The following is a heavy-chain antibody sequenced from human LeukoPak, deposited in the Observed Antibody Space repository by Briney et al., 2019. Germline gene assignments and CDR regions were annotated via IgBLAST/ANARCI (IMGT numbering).Heavy chain of an antibody. D-gene: IGHD6-6*01. CDR1: GFTFSSYA. CDR2: ISASDGST. V-gene: IGHV3-23*01. CDR3: AKHLGYSTSSGIDY. Sequence: GGSLRLSCAASGFTFSSYAMSWVRQAPGKGLEWVSVISASDGSTSYADSVKGRFTISRDNSKNTLYLQMNSLRAEDTAVYYCAKHLGYSTSSGIDYWGQGTLVTVSS. J-gene: IGHJ4*02.